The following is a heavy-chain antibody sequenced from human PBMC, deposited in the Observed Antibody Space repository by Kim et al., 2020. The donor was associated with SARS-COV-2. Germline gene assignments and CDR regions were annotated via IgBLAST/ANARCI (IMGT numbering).Heavy chain of an antibody. Sequence: GGSLRLSCAASGFTFSSYGMHWVRQAPGKGLEWVAVISYDGSNKYYADSVKGRFTISRDNSKNTLYLQMNSLRAEDTAVYYCAKDARLAVTTPVYYYYYG. CDR1: GFTFSSYG. J-gene: IGHJ6*01. D-gene: IGHD4-17*01. V-gene: IGHV3-30*18. CDR3: AKDARLAVTTPVYYYYYG. CDR2: ISYDGSNK.